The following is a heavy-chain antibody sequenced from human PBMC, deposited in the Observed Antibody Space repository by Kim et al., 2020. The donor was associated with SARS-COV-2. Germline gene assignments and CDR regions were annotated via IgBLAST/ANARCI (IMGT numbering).Heavy chain of an antibody. Sequence: GGSLRLSCAASGFTFSSYWMHWVRQAPGKGLVWVSRINSDGSSTSYADSVKGRFTISRDNAKNTLYLQMNSLRAEDTAVYYCARGQKEETYYDYVWGSYRYDAFDIWGQGTMVTVSS. CDR1: GFTFSSYW. CDR2: INSDGSST. D-gene: IGHD3-16*02. CDR3: ARGQKEETYYDYVWGSYRYDAFDI. J-gene: IGHJ3*02. V-gene: IGHV3-74*01.